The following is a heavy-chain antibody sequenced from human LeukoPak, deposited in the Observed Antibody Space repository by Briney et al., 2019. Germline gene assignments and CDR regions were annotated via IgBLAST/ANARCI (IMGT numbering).Heavy chain of an antibody. CDR3: ARGRYDYVWGSYRHNYYFDY. D-gene: IGHD3-16*02. V-gene: IGHV4-31*03. Sequence: SQTLSLTCTVSGGSISSGGYYWCWIRQHPGKGLEWIGYIYYSGSTYYNPSLKSRVTISVDTSKNQFSLKLSSVTAADTAVYYCARGRYDYVWGSYRHNYYFDYWGQGTLVTVSS. CDR2: IYYSGST. CDR1: GGSISSGGYY. J-gene: IGHJ4*02.